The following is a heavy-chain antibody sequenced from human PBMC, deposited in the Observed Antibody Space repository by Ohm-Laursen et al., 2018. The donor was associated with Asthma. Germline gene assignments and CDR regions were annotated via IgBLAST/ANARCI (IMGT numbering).Heavy chain of an antibody. J-gene: IGHJ4*02. V-gene: IGHV3-48*02. CDR3: ASPDSSRWSFTLDY. D-gene: IGHD6-13*01. CDR1: GFTFSSYW. Sequence: SLRLSCAASGFTFSSYWMSWVRQAPGKGLEWISYISSSSDTVYYADSVKGRFTVSRDNAKNSLYLQTTSLRDEDTAVYYCASPDSSRWSFTLDYWGQGSLVTVSS. CDR2: ISSSSDTV.